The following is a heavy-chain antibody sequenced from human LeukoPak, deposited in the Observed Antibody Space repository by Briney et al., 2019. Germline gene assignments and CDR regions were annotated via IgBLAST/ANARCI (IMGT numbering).Heavy chain of an antibody. J-gene: IGHJ5*02. Sequence: GASVKVSCKATGYTFTTYGISWERLAPGQGLEWVGWISAYNGNTNYAQQFQGRVTMTTDTSMSTAYMELRSLRSDDTAVYYCARDLIAVRPGWFDPWGQGSLVTVSS. CDR3: ARDLIAVRPGWFDP. V-gene: IGHV1-18*01. CDR1: GYTFTTYG. D-gene: IGHD6-6*01. CDR2: ISAYNGNT.